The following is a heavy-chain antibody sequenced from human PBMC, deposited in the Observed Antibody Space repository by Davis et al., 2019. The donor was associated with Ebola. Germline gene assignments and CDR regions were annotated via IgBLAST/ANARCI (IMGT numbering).Heavy chain of an antibody. CDR2: VSHSERER. V-gene: IGHV3-30*04. J-gene: IGHJ4*02. CDR3: ARAVFHEVLDY. CDR1: GFIFRNYA. Sequence: GESLKISCAASGFIFRNYAMHWARQAPGKGLEWVAVVSHSERERFYADSVKGRFTISRDNSENTLYLQMNSLTADDTAVYYCARAVFHEVLDYWGQGALVTVSS. D-gene: IGHD3-3*01.